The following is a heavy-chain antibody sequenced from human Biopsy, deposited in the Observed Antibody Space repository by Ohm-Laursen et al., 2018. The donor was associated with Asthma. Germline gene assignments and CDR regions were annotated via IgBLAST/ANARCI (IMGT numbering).Heavy chain of an antibody. CDR1: GFVFSQCG. D-gene: IGHD4-23*01. V-gene: IGHV3-30*03. CDR3: ARESGQDYGGFGSFDR. J-gene: IGHJ3*02. Sequence: SLRLSCAAPGFVFSQCGMHWVRQGPGKGLEWVALISSDGHLKYYEDSVKGRFTISRDNSKNSLYLQINSLRVEDSAVYYCARESGQDYGGFGSFDRWGQGKMVAVSS. CDR2: ISSDGHLK.